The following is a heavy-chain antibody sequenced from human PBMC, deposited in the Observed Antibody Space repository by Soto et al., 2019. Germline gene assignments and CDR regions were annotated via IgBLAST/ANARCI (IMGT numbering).Heavy chain of an antibody. V-gene: IGHV3-33*01. CDR1: GCTFSSYG. D-gene: IGHD6-6*01. J-gene: IGHJ6*02. CDR3: ARDPYSSSHGYYYYGMAD. Sequence: QVQLVESGGGVVQPGRSLRLSCAASGCTFSSYGMHWVRQAPGKGLELVAVLGYNGSNKYYADYVKGRFTISRDNSKNTRYIDMNSRRAEDTAVFYRARDPYSSSHGYYYYGMADCGQGATVTVS. CDR2: LGYNGSNK.